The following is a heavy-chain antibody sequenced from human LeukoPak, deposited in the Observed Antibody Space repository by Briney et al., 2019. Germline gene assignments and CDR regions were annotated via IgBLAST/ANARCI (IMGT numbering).Heavy chain of an antibody. CDR1: GFTYSRYA. Sequence: SGGSLRLSCEASGFTYSRYAMNWVRQAPGKGLEWVSAVTGSGDHTYYADSVKGRFTISRDNSKSTLYLQMNSLRAEDTAVYYCARVTGYSNLDYWGQGTLVTVSS. D-gene: IGHD4-11*01. CDR2: VTGSGDHT. CDR3: ARVTGYSNLDY. V-gene: IGHV3-23*01. J-gene: IGHJ4*02.